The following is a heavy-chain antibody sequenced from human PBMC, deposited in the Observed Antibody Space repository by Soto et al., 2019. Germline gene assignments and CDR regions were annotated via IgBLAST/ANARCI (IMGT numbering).Heavy chain of an antibody. CDR2: ISGSGGST. V-gene: IGHV3-23*01. D-gene: IGHD6-19*01. Sequence: GGSLRLSCVTSGFTFRTYWMSWARQAPGKGLEWVSAISGSGGSTYYADSVKGRFTISRDNSKNTLYLQMNSLRAEDTAVYYCAKDLVAVAGTGYYYYGMDVWGQGTTVTVSS. CDR3: AKDLVAVAGTGYYYYGMDV. CDR1: GFTFRTYW. J-gene: IGHJ6*02.